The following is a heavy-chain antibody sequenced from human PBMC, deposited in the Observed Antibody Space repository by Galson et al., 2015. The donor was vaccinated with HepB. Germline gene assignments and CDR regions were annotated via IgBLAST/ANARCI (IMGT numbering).Heavy chain of an antibody. CDR3: VKDRAVATPYYFDY. D-gene: IGHD4-23*01. CDR1: GFTFSSYA. CDR2: ISDRGGST. J-gene: IGHJ4*02. Sequence: SLRLSCAASGFTFSSYAMSWVRQAPGKGLEWVSIISDRGGSTHYADSVKGRFTIARDNSKNTLSLQMNSLRAEDTAVYYCVKDRAVATPYYFDYWGQGTLVTVSS. V-gene: IGHV3-23*01.